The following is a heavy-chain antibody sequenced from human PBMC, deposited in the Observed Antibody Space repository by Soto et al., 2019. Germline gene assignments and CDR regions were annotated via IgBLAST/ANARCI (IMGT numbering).Heavy chain of an antibody. D-gene: IGHD7-27*01. CDR1: GFNFGAYS. CDR2: IDPSTTQI. CDR3: ARDCLTGDPREAFNS. V-gene: IGHV3-21*01. Sequence: PGGSLRLSCAASGFNFGAYSLSWFRQAPGKGLEWVSSIDPSTTQIHYADSVEGRFTVSRDDAKSSLYLQIFNLRVDDTAVSYCARDCLTGDPREAFNSWGQGTLVTVSS. J-gene: IGHJ4*02.